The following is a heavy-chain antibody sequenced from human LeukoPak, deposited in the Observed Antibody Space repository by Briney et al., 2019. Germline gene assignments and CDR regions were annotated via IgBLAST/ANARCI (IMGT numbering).Heavy chain of an antibody. D-gene: IGHD6-6*01. J-gene: IGHJ4*02. CDR1: EFTINDAW. Sequence: PGGSLRLSCAASEFTINDAWMSWVRQAPGKGLEWVGRIKSKTDGGTTEYAAPVKGRFTISRDDSKITLYLQMNSLKTEDTAMYYCSSWGSTPGVSSDDYWGQGTLVTVSS. CDR2: IKSKTDGGTT. V-gene: IGHV3-15*01. CDR3: SSWGSTPGVSSDDY.